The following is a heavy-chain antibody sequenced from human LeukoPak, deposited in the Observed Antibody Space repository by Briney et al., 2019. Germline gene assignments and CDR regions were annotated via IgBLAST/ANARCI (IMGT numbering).Heavy chain of an antibody. CDR1: GFTFSSYS. D-gene: IGHD6-19*01. CDR3: ARAASGWYLNYYFDY. CDR2: ISSSSSTI. Sequence: GGSLRLSCAASGFTFSSYSMNWVRQAPGKGLEWVSYISSSSSTIYYADSVKGRFTISRDNAKNSLYLQMNSLRAEDTAVYYCARAASGWYLNYYFDYWGQGTLVTVSS. J-gene: IGHJ4*02. V-gene: IGHV3-48*04.